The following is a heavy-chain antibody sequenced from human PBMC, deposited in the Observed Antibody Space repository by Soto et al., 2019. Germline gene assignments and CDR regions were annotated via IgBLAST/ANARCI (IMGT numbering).Heavy chain of an antibody. D-gene: IGHD3-10*01. J-gene: IGHJ4*02. V-gene: IGHV3-21*01. CDR1: GFTFSSYS. CDR2: ISSSSSYI. CDR3: ARGVAITMGRGVELDY. Sequence: EVQLVESGGVLVKPGGSLRLSCAASGFTFSSYSMHWVRQAPGKGLEWVSSISSSSSYIYYADSVKGRFTSSRDNAKNSLYLQMNRLRAEDTAVDYCARGVAITMGRGVELDYWGQGTLVTVSS.